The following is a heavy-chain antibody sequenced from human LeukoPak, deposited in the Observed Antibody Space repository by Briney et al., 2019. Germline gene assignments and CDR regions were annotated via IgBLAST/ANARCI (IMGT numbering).Heavy chain of an antibody. J-gene: IGHJ5*02. Sequence: SETLSLTCTVSGGSISSYYWSWIRQPPGKGLEWIGYIYYSGSTNYNPSLKNRVTISVDTSKNQFSLKLSSVTAADTAVYYCARYSSGWYAPFDPWGQGTLVTVSS. V-gene: IGHV4-59*01. CDR2: IYYSGST. D-gene: IGHD6-19*01. CDR1: GGSISSYY. CDR3: ARYSSGWYAPFDP.